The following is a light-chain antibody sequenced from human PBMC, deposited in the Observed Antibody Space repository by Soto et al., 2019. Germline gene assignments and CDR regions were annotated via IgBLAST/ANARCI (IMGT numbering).Light chain of an antibody. CDR1: QSVSSY. J-gene: IGKJ1*01. CDR3: QQRSNWLWT. V-gene: IGKV3-11*01. CDR2: DAS. Sequence: EIVLRQSPSTLSLSPGERATLSCWASQSVSSYLAWYQQKPGQAPRLLIYDASNRATGIPARFSGSGSGTDFTLTISSLEPEDFAVYYCQQRSNWLWTFGQGTKVDIK.